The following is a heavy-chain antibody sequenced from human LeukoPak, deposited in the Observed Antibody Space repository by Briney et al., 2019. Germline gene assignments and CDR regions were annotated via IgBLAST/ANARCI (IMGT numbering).Heavy chain of an antibody. CDR1: GGSFSGYY. D-gene: IGHD2-8*01. CDR2: INHSGST. V-gene: IGHV4-34*01. Sequence: SETLSLTCAVYGGSFSGYYWSWIRQPPGKGLEWIGEINHSGSTNYNPSLKSRVTISVDTSKNQFSLKLSSVTAADTAVYYCARVGSRMLRFSNWFDPWGQGTLVTVSS. CDR3: ARVGSRMLRFSNWFDP. J-gene: IGHJ5*02.